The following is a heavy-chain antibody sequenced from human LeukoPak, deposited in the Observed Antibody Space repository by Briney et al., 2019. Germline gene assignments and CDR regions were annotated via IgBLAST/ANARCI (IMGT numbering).Heavy chain of an antibody. D-gene: IGHD3-10*01. Sequence: PGGSLRLSCAASGFTFQNHGMHWVRQAPGKGLEWLAFIWFDGSDHYYASSVKGRFTISRDNSQNTLYLEMNNLRAEDTAVYHCAKDFNNYGSGSSPLYYYFFMDVWGKGTTVTVS. J-gene: IGHJ6*03. CDR2: IWFDGSDH. CDR3: AKDFNNYGSGSSPLYYYFFMDV. V-gene: IGHV3-30*02. CDR1: GFTFQNHG.